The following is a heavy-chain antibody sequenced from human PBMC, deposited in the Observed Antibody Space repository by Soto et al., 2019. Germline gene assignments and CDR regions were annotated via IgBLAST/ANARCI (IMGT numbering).Heavy chain of an antibody. CDR1: GGSISGQY. V-gene: IGHV4-59*11. CDR3: ARVGSSGWSPDY. Sequence: QVQLQESGPGLVKPSGTLSLTCTVSGGSISGQYWIWIRQSPGKRLEWIGYIFYSGSTNYNPSLKSRVTLSVDTSKNQFSLRLSSVTAADTAVYYCARVGSSGWSPDYWGQGTLVTVSS. CDR2: IFYSGST. J-gene: IGHJ4*02. D-gene: IGHD6-19*01.